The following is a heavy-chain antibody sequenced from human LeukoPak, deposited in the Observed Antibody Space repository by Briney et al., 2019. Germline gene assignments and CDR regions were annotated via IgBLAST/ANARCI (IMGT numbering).Heavy chain of an antibody. CDR3: ARDYQGVTVGLDP. J-gene: IGHJ5*02. CDR1: GGTFSSYA. CDR2: IIPIFGTA. V-gene: IGHV1-69*06. Sequence: SVKVSCKASGGTFSSYAISWVRQAPGQGLEWMGGIIPIFGTANYAQKFQGRVTITADKSTSTAYMELSSLRSEDTAVYYCARDYQGVTVGLDPWGQGTLVTVSS. D-gene: IGHD3-16*01.